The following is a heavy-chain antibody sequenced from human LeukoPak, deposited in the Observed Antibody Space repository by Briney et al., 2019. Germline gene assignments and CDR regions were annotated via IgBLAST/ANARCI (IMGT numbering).Heavy chain of an antibody. D-gene: IGHD3-3*02. CDR2: IRSSGTII. V-gene: IGHV3-48*01. Sequence: GGSRRLSCAASGFTFSSYSMNWVRQAPGKGLEWVAYIRSSGTIIYYADSVKGRFTISRDTSKNTLSLQMNSLRAEDTAVYFCARVGDHFHWNLDLWGRGTLVTVSS. CDR3: ARVGDHFHWNLDL. CDR1: GFTFSSYS. J-gene: IGHJ2*01.